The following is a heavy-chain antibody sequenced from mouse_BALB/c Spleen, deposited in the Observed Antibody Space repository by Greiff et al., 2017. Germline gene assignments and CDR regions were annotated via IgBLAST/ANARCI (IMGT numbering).Heavy chain of an antibody. CDR1: GFNIKDYY. J-gene: IGHJ4*01. CDR2: IDPENGNT. Sequence: EVKLQQSGAELVRPGALVKLSCKASGFNIKDYYMHWVKQRPEQGLEWIGWIDPENGNTIYDPKFQGKASITADTSSNTAYLQLSSLTSEDTAVYYCARMWNYAMDYWGQGTSVTVSS. CDR3: ARMWNYAMDY. V-gene: IGHV14-1*02.